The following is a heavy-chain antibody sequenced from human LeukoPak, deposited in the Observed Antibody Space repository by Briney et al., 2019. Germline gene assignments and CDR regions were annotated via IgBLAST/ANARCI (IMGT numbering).Heavy chain of an antibody. Sequence: SSGTLSLTCAVSGGSISSSNWWSWVRQPPGKGLEWIGEIYHSGSTNYNPSLKSRVTISVDKSKNQFSLKLSSVTAADTAVYYCARGDIVVVPAARNYYYYGMDVWGQGTTVTVSS. V-gene: IGHV4-4*02. CDR1: GGSISSSNW. D-gene: IGHD2-2*01. J-gene: IGHJ6*02. CDR3: ARGDIVVVPAARNYYYYGMDV. CDR2: IYHSGST.